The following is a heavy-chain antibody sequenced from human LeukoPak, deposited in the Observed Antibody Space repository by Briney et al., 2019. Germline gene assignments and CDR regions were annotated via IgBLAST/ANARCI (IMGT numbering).Heavy chain of an antibody. V-gene: IGHV4-39*07. CDR1: GGSISSSSYY. CDR3: ARRNYYDTSGYQFDY. D-gene: IGHD3-22*01. Sequence: SETLSLTCTVSGGSISSSSYYWGWIRQPPGKGLEWIGSIYYSGNTNYHSSLKSRVTISVDTSKNQFSLKLSSVTAADTAVYYCARRNYYDTSGYQFDYWGQGTLVTVSS. J-gene: IGHJ4*02. CDR2: IYYSGNT.